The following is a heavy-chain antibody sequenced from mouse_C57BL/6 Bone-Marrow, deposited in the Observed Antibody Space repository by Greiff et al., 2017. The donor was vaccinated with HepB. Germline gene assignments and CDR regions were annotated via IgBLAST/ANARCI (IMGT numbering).Heavy chain of an antibody. D-gene: IGHD1-1*01. CDR3: AKDRGVITTVVAHWYFDV. Sequence: QVQLQQPGAELVMPGASVKLSCKASGYTFTSYWMHWVKQRPGQGLEWIGEIDPSDSYTNYNQKFKGKSTLTVDKSSSTAYMQLSSLTSEDAAVYYGAKDRGVITTVVAHWYFDVWGTGTTVTVSS. CDR1: GYTFTSYW. J-gene: IGHJ1*03. CDR2: IDPSDSYT. V-gene: IGHV1-69*01.